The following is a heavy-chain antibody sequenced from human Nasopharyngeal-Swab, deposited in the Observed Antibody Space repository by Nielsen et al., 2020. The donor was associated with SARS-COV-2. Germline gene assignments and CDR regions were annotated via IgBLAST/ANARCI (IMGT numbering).Heavy chain of an antibody. Sequence: GESLKISCPGSGSTFSNYAISWVRQAPGQGLEWVSTVDYDGVRTHYADSVEGRFIISRDNSRNTAYLQIKSLRVEDAAVYYCATWMTAHFDYWGQGTLVT. CDR1: GSTFSNYA. J-gene: IGHJ4*02. V-gene: IGHV3-23*01. CDR2: VDYDGVRT. D-gene: IGHD5-18*01. CDR3: ATWMTAHFDY.